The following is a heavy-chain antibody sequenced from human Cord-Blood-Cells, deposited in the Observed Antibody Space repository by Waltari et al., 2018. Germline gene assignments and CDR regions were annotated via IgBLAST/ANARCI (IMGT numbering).Heavy chain of an antibody. V-gene: IGHV4-39*01. D-gene: IGHD7-27*01. J-gene: IGHJ3*02. CDR3: ARSPLGKAFDI. CDR1: GGSISSSSYY. CDR2: IYYSGGT. Sequence: QLQLQESGPGLVKPSETLSLTCTVSGGSISSSSYYWGWIRQPPGKGLEWIGSIYYSGGTYYILSLKRGVRLSVDTSKNQFSLRLSSVTAADTAVYYCARSPLGKAFDIWRQGTMVTVSS.